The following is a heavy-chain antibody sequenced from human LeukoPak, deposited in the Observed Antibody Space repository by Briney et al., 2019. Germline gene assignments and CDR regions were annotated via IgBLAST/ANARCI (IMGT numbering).Heavy chain of an antibody. J-gene: IGHJ4*02. D-gene: IGHD3-10*01. V-gene: IGHV4-31*03. Sequence: SETLSLTCTVSGGSISSGGYYWSWIRQHPGKGLEWIGYIYYSGSTYYNPSLKSRVTISVDTSKNQFSLKLSSVTAADTAVYYRATRSIRDGSGSFVYWGQGTLVTVSS. CDR1: GGSISSGGYY. CDR3: ATRSIRDGSGSFVY. CDR2: IYYSGST.